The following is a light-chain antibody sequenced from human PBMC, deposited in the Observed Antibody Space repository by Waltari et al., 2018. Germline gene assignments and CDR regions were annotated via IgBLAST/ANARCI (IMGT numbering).Light chain of an antibody. CDR3: QQRSNWPRT. CDR1: QSVSSY. Sequence: EIVLTQSPATLSLSPGDSATLSCRASQSVSSYLAWYQQKPGQAPRLLIYAASTRATGSPARFSGSGSGTAFTLTITSLEPEGVAVYYCQQRSNWPRTFGQGTKVEIK. CDR2: AAS. J-gene: IGKJ1*01. V-gene: IGKV3-11*01.